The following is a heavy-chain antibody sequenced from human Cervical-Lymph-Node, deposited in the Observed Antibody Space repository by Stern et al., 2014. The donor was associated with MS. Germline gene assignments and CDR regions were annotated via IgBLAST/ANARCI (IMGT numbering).Heavy chain of an antibody. Sequence: DQLVESGGGVVQPGTSLRLSCAASGFTFSSYGMHWVRQAPGKGLEWVALAWYDGSTAYYTNSVKGRFTISRDNSKNMLFLQMNSLTAEDTAVYYCARGHIPYAYNYLFDYWGQGTLVTVSS. J-gene: IGHJ4*02. CDR3: ARGHIPYAYNYLFDY. D-gene: IGHD5-24*01. CDR2: AWYDGSTA. CDR1: GFTFSSYG. V-gene: IGHV3-33*01.